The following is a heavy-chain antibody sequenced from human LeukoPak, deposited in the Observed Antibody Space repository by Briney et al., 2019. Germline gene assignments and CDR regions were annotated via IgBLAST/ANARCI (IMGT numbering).Heavy chain of an antibody. CDR1: GGSISNDY. J-gene: IGHJ3*02. Sequence: PSETLSLTCTVSGGSISNDYWSWIRQSPGKTLEWIGYIRSSGDTASNPSLKSRVTISVDTSKNQFSLRLNSVTAADTAVYYCARQPSIWGQGTMVIVSA. V-gene: IGHV4-59*08. CDR3: ARQPSI. CDR2: IRSSGDT.